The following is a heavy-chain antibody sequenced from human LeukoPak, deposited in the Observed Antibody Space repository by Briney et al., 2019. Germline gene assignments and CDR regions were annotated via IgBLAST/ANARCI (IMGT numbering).Heavy chain of an antibody. CDR2: IYHSGST. J-gene: IGHJ4*02. Sequence: PSETLSLTCTVSGYSITSGYYWGWIRQPPGEGLEWIGSIYHSGSTYYNPSLKSRVTISADTSNNQFSLKLSSVTAADTAVYYCAREWDHSSGTSFDYWGQGTLVTVSS. V-gene: IGHV4-38-2*02. CDR1: GYSITSGYY. D-gene: IGHD3-22*01. CDR3: AREWDHSSGTSFDY.